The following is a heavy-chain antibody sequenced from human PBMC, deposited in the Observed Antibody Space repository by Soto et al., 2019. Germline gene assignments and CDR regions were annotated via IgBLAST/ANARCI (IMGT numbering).Heavy chain of an antibody. CDR2: ISYDGSNK. J-gene: IGHJ6*03. D-gene: IGHD2-2*01. CDR1: GFTFSSYG. CDR3: AKDGGYCSSTSCPTYYYYYMDV. Sequence: GGSLRLSCAASGFTFSSYGLHWVRQAPGKGLEWVAVISYDGSNKFYSDAVRGRFTISRDNPKNTLYLQMNYLRPEDTAVYYCAKDGGYCSSTSCPTYYYYYMDVWGKGTTVTV. V-gene: IGHV3-30*18.